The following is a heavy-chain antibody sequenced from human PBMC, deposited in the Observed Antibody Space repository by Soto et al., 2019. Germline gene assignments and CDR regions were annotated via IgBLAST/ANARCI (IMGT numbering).Heavy chain of an antibody. V-gene: IGHV4-34*01. CDR1: GGSFSGYY. Sequence: SETLSLTCAVSGGSFSGYYWSWIRQPPGKGLEWIGEINHSGSTNYNPSLKSRVTISVDTSKNQFSLKLSSVTAADTALYYCARIPSTTVTTSYYYGMDVWGQGTTVTVSS. CDR2: INHSGST. CDR3: ARIPSTTVTTSYYYGMDV. D-gene: IGHD4-17*01. J-gene: IGHJ6*02.